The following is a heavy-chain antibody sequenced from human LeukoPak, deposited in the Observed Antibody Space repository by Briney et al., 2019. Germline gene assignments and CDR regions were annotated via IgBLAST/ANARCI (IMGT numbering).Heavy chain of an antibody. CDR3: ARVREYCSGGSCRRYWFDP. J-gene: IGHJ5*02. Sequence: ASVKVSCKASGYTFTGYYMHWVRQAPGQGLEWMRLINPNSGGTNYAQKFQGRVTMTRDTSISTAYMELSRLRSDDTAVYYCARVREYCSGGSCRRYWFDPWGQGTLVTVSS. CDR2: INPNSGGT. V-gene: IGHV1-2*06. CDR1: GYTFTGYY. D-gene: IGHD2-15*01.